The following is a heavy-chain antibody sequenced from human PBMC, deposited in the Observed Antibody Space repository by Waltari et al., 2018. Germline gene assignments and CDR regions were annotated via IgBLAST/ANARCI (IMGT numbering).Heavy chain of an antibody. CDR2: LSAASSSI. D-gene: IGHD1-7*01. CDR3: AKDRGDWNYDFNH. V-gene: IGHV3-23*01. Sequence: DVQLLESGGGLIQAGGSLRLYCAASVFSFGKFSMGWVCQAPGKGLEWVAGLSAASSSIYYADSVKGRFTISRDNSKNTLSLQMNSLRPEDTALYFCAKDRGDWNYDFNHWGQGTLVTVSA. CDR1: VFSFGKFS. J-gene: IGHJ5*02.